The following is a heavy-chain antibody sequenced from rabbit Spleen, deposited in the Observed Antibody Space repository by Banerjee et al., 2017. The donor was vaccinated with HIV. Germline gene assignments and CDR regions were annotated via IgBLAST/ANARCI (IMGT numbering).Heavy chain of an antibody. J-gene: IGHJ3*01. CDR3: ARDLTDIIGWNFGW. V-gene: IGHV1S40*01. D-gene: IGHD4-1*01. CDR1: GFSLSNNYV. Sequence: QSLEESGGDLVKPGGSLALTCTASGFSLSNNYVMYWVRQAPGKGLEWIGYIYTGSSGSTYYASWAKGRFTISKTSSTTVTLQMTSLTVADTATYFCARDLTDIIGWNFGWWGQGTLVTVS. CDR2: IYTGSSGST.